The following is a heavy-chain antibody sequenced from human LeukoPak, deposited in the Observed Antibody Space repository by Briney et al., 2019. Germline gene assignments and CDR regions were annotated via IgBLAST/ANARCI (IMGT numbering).Heavy chain of an antibody. CDR2: INHGGST. J-gene: IGHJ4*02. D-gene: IGHD6-13*01. CDR1: GGSFSGYY. V-gene: IGHV4-34*01. CDR3: AKTLSASWSPFDY. Sequence: SETLSLTCAVYGGSFSGYYWSWIRQSPGKGLGWIGEINHGGSTNYDPSLKSRVTISVDTPKNQFSLKLSSVTAADTAVYYCAKTLSASWSPFDYWGQGTLVTVSS.